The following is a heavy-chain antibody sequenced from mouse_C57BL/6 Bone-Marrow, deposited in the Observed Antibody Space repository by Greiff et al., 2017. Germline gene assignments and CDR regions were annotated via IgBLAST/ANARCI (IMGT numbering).Heavy chain of an antibody. V-gene: IGHV1-69*01. Sequence: QVQLQQPGAELVMPGASVKLSCKASGYTFTSYWMHWVKQRPGQGLEWIGEIDPSDSYTNYNQKFKGKSTLTVDKSSSTAYMQLSSLTSEDSAVYYCAKELWFAYWGRGTLVTVSA. J-gene: IGHJ3*01. CDR1: GYTFTSYW. CDR2: IDPSDSYT. CDR3: AKELWFAY.